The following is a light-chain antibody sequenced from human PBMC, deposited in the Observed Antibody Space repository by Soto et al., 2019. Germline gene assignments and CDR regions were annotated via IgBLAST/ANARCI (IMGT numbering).Light chain of an antibody. J-gene: IGLJ2*01. CDR2: RNN. CDR3: AAWDDSLSGVV. V-gene: IGLV1-47*01. CDR1: SSNIGSNY. Sequence: QSVLTQPPSASGTPGQRVTISCSGSSSNIGSNYVYWYHQLPGTAPKRLIYRNNQRPSGVPDRFSGSKSGTSASLAISGLRSEDEADYYCAAWDDSLSGVVFGGGTKLTVL.